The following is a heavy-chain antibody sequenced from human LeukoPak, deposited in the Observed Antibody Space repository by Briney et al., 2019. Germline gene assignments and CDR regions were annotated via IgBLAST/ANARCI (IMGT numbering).Heavy chain of an antibody. D-gene: IGHD3-22*01. CDR2: ISWNSGDI. Sequence: GGSLRLSCTASGFTFDDYAMHWVRQAPGKGLDWVSGISWNSGDIVYADSVKGRFTISRDNAENSLYLQMNSLTSEDTALYYCARDRNSYYDSPVDYWGQGTLVTVSS. V-gene: IGHV3-9*01. J-gene: IGHJ4*02. CDR1: GFTFDDYA. CDR3: ARDRNSYYDSPVDY.